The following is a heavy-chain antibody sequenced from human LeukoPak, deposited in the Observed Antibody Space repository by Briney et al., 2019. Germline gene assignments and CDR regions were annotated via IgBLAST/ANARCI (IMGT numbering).Heavy chain of an antibody. CDR1: GFTFSTYG. J-gene: IGHJ4*02. V-gene: IGHV3-74*01. Sequence: GGSLRLSCAASGFTFSTYGMHWVRQAPGKGLVWVSRINTDGSSTSYADSVKGRFTISRDNAKNTLYLQMNSLRAEDTAVYYCARGLPGYYFDYWGQGTLVTVSS. CDR3: ARGLPGYYFDY. CDR2: INTDGSST. D-gene: IGHD3-10*01.